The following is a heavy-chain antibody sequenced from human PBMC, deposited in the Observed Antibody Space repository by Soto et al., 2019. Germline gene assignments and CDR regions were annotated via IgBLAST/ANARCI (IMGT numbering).Heavy chain of an antibody. Sequence: QVRLVESGGGAVQPGDSLRLSCDASGFTFSTYALHWVRQAPGKGLECVAFISYTGANQYYADSVKGQFTVSRDNSKNIASQQMNILKPEDSSVYYCARYGFLYSRGAYDDHWCQGALVTVCS. V-gene: IGHV3-30-3*01. J-gene: IGHJ4*02. D-gene: IGHD4-4*01. CDR1: GFTFSTYA. CDR2: ISYTGANQ. CDR3: ARYGFLYSRGAYDDH.